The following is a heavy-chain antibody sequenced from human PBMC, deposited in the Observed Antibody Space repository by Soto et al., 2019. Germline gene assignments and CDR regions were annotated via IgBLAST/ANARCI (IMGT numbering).Heavy chain of an antibody. CDR1: GFTFSSYA. V-gene: IGHV3-23*01. CDR2: ISGSGGST. J-gene: IGHJ6*02. CDR3: AKWGYCTNGVCYGDYYYYGMDV. Sequence: HPGGSLRLSCAVSGFTFSSYAMSWVRQAPGKGLEWVSAISGSGGSTYYADSVKGRFTISRDNSKNTLYLQMNSLRAEDTAVDYCAKWGYCTNGVCYGDYYYYGMDVWGQGTTVTVS. D-gene: IGHD2-8*01.